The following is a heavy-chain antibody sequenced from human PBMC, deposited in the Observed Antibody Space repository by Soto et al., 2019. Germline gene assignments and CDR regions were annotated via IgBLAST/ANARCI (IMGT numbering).Heavy chain of an antibody. V-gene: IGHV3-7*03. Sequence: GGSLRLSCAASGFTFSSYWMSWVRQAPGKGLEWVANIKQDGSEKYYVDSVKGRFTISRDNAKNSLYLQMNSLRAEDTAVYYCARVGHDFWSGYGMDVWGQGTTVTVSS. CDR3: ARVGHDFWSGYGMDV. CDR1: GFTFSSYW. J-gene: IGHJ6*02. CDR2: IKQDGSEK. D-gene: IGHD3-3*01.